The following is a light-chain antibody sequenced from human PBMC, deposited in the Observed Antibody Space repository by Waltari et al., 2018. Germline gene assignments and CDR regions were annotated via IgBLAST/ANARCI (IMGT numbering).Light chain of an antibody. J-gene: IGKJ4*01. Sequence: ASQMTQSPSSPSAPGGDRVTNTCRASQDIRHDVGWYQLKPGKAPKLLIYAVSNLQSGVPPRFSGSGSGRDFTLTISSLQPEDCATYYCLQDYLYPLTFGGGTNVEIK. V-gene: IGKV1-6*01. CDR2: AVS. CDR1: QDIRHD. CDR3: LQDYLYPLT.